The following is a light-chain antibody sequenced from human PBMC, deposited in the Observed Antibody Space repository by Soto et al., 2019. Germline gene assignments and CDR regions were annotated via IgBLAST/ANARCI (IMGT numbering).Light chain of an antibody. J-gene: IGLJ7*01. CDR2: EVF. CDR3: ISYTSSSSLI. Sequence: QSALTQPASVSGSPGQSITISCTGSSSDVGGYNYVSWYQQHPGKAPKIILYEVFNRTSGVSDRFSGSKSGNTASLSISGLQAEDGANYYCISYTSSSSLIFGGGTQLTVL. CDR1: SSDVGGYNY. V-gene: IGLV2-14*01.